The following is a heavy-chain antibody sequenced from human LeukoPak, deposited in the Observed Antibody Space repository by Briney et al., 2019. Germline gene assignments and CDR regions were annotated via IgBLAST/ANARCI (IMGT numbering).Heavy chain of an antibody. V-gene: IGHV3-30*01. J-gene: IGHJ4*02. CDR3: ARVATAAADPYYFDY. CDR2: ISYDGSNK. CDR1: GFTFSSYA. D-gene: IGHD6-13*01. Sequence: GGSLRLSCAASGFTFSSYAMHWVRQAPGKGLEWVAVISYDGSNKYYADSVKGRFTISRDNSKNTLYLQMNSLRAEDTAVYYCARVATAAADPYYFDYWGQGTLVTVSS.